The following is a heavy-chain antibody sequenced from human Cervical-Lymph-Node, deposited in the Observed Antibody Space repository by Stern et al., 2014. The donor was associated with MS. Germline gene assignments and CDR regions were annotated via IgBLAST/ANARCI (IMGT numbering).Heavy chain of an antibody. J-gene: IGHJ3*02. V-gene: IGHV1-2*04. Sequence: QVQLVESGAEVTKPGASVKVTCKASGYTFTDYYIHWVRQAPGQGLEWMANIDPKIGGTKYAQKFQGWVTVTRDTSISTAYMELTRLTSDDTAVYYCARDVPGGNGRWAFDIWGQGTMVTVSS. CDR3: ARDVPGGNGRWAFDI. CDR2: IDPKIGGT. CDR1: GYTFTDYY. D-gene: IGHD2-8*02.